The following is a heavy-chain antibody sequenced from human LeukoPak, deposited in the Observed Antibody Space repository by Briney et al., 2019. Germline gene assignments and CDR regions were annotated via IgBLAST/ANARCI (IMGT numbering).Heavy chain of an antibody. Sequence: GGSLRLSCAASGFTFSSYSMNWVRQAPGKGLEWVSSISGSSSYIYYADSVKGRFTISRDNTKNSLYLQMNSLRAEDTAVYYCARSAGNVLTGDYSYFDYWGQGTLITVSS. CDR2: ISGSSSYI. V-gene: IGHV3-21*06. CDR3: ARSAGNVLTGDYSYFDY. CDR1: GFTFSSYS. D-gene: IGHD3-9*01. J-gene: IGHJ4*02.